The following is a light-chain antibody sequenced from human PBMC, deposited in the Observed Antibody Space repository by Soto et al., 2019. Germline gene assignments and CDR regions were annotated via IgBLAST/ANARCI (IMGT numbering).Light chain of an antibody. Sequence: QPVLTQSPSASASLGASVNLTCTLSSGHSSYAIALHQQQPEKGPRYLMKLNSDGSHSKGDGIPDRFSGSSSGAERYLTISRLQSEDEADYYCQTWGTGIQVFGGGTKLTVL. J-gene: IGLJ2*01. CDR3: QTWGTGIQV. CDR1: SGHSSYA. CDR2: LNSDGSH. V-gene: IGLV4-69*01.